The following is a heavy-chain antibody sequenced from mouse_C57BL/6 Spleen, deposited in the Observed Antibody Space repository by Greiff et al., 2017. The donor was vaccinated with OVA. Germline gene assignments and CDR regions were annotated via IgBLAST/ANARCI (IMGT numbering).Heavy chain of an antibody. Sequence: VQLQQPGAELVKPGASVKLSCKASGYTFTSYWMQWVNQRPGQGLEWIGEIDPSDSFTNYNQKFKGKATLTVAKSSSTAYMQLSSLTSEDSAVYYCARCRHYYSSSDYAMDYWGQGTSVTVSS. CDR3: ARCRHYYSSSDYAMDY. D-gene: IGHD1-1*01. CDR1: GYTFTSYW. CDR2: IDPSDSFT. V-gene: IGHV1-50*01. J-gene: IGHJ4*01.